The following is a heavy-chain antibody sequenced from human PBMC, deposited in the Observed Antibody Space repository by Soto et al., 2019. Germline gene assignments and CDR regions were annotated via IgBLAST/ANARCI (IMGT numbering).Heavy chain of an antibody. CDR1: GYTFSNYG. V-gene: IGHV1-18*01. D-gene: IGHD6-19*01. CDR3: SRFIMVGGWFDPNYYHGMDV. CDR2: ISGYNGNT. J-gene: IGHJ6*02. Sequence: QVQLVQSGAEVKKPGASVTVSCKTSGYTFSNYGINWVRQAPGQGLECIGWISGYNGNTNYAQTVQGRVTMTTDTSTGTVYMELRSLKSDDTAIYYCSRFIMVGGWFDPNYYHGMDVWGQGTTVTVSS.